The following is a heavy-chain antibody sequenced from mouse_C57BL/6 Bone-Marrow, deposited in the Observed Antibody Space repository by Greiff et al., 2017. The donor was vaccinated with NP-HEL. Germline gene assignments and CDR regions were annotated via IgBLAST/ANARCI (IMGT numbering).Heavy chain of an antibody. V-gene: IGHV1-42*01. Sequence: EVQLQQSGPELVKPGASVKISCKASGYSFTGYYMNWVKQSPEKSLEWIGEINPSTGGTTYNQKFKAKATLTVDKSSSTAYMQLKSLTSEDSAVYYCACLSDFDYWGQGTTLTVSS. CDR3: ACLSDFDY. CDR1: GYSFTGYY. CDR2: INPSTGGT. J-gene: IGHJ2*01. D-gene: IGHD2-3*01.